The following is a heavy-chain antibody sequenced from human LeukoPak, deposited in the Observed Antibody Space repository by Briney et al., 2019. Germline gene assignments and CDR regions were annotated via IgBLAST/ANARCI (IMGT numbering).Heavy chain of an antibody. CDR2: IYYSGST. CDR1: GGSISSSSYY. J-gene: IGHJ4*02. D-gene: IGHD3-22*01. CDR3: ASTRPVYYYDSSGYRYDY. V-gene: IGHV4-39*07. Sequence: SETLSLTCTVSGGSISSSSYYWGWIRQPPGKGLEWIGSIYYSGSTYYNPSLKSRVTISVDTSKNQFSLKLSSVTAADTAVYYCASTRPVYYYDSSGYRYDYWGQGTLVTVSS.